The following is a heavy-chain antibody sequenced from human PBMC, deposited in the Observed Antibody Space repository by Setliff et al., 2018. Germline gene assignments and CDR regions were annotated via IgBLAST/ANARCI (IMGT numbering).Heavy chain of an antibody. CDR3: TGRTYGHQLGDY. D-gene: IGHD3-10*01. Sequence: GGSLRLSCAASGSRFRTNWMHWVRQAPGKGLEWISLIRGKGFDGTPEYAASVKGRFTISKDDSKRFAYLQMNSLEIEDTAVYYCTGRTYGHQLGDYWGQGTLVTVSS. CDR2: IRGKGFDGTP. V-gene: IGHV3-49*04. J-gene: IGHJ4*02. CDR1: GSRFRTNW.